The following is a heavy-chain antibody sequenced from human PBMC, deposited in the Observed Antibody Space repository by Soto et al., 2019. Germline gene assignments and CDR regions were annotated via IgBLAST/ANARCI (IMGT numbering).Heavy chain of an antibody. D-gene: IGHD2-8*01. J-gene: IGHJ4*02. Sequence: VQLQESGPGLVKPSETLSLTCTVSGTSISSYYWSWTRQPPGKGLEWNANIHYSGTTNYNPSLASRVTLSVDTSKNQFSLKMTSVTAADRAMYFCARYNSYAIDYWGRGTLVTVSS. V-gene: IGHV4-59*01. CDR3: ARYNSYAIDY. CDR1: GTSISSYY. CDR2: IHYSGTT.